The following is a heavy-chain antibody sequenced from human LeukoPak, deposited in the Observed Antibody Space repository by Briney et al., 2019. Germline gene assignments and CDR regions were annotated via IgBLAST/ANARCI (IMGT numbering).Heavy chain of an antibody. V-gene: IGHV4-4*07. CDR2: IYTSGST. Sequence: SETLSLTCTVSGGSISSYYWSWIRQPAGKGLEWIGRIYTSGSTNYNPSLKSRVTMSVDTSKNQFSLKLSSVTAADTAVYYCARDLVLGGDDAFDIWGQGTMVTVSS. CDR3: ARDLVLGGDDAFDI. CDR1: GGSISSYY. D-gene: IGHD3-10*01. J-gene: IGHJ3*02.